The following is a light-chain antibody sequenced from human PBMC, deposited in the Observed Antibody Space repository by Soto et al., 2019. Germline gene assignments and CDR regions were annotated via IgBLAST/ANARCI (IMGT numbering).Light chain of an antibody. J-gene: IGKJ1*01. CDR1: QSVSSK. V-gene: IGKV3-15*01. CDR3: QQYNNWWT. Sequence: EIVMTQSPATLSVSPGERATLSCRASQSVSSKLAWYQQKPGQAPRLLIYGASTRATGIPARFSGSGSGTEFTLTISSLQSEDLAVYYCQQYNNWWTFGQGTKVEIK. CDR2: GAS.